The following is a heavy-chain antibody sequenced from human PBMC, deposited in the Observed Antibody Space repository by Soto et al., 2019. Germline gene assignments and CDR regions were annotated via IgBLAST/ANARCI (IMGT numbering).Heavy chain of an antibody. J-gene: IGHJ4*02. Sequence: QVQLMQSGAEVKKPGSSVKVSCKASGGTFTSYAISWVRQAPGQGLEWMGGITPIFGTANYAQKFQGRVTITADGSTSTAYMELSSLRSEATAVYYCARRRFSGTYYFDYWGQGTVVTVSS. D-gene: IGHD1-26*01. CDR3: ARRRFSGTYYFDY. CDR1: GGTFTSYA. CDR2: ITPIFGTA. V-gene: IGHV1-69*01.